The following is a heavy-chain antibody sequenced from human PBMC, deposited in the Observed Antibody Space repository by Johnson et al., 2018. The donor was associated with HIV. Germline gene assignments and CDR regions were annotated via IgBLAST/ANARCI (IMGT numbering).Heavy chain of an antibody. D-gene: IGHD5-12*01. CDR1: GFTFDDYG. Sequence: VQLVESGGGVVRPGGSLRLSCAASGFTFDDYGMSWVRQAPGKGLEWVSGINWNGGKTAYADSVKGRFTISRENAKNSLYLQMISLRAEDTALYYCAREVIVAGHGGAFDIWGQGTMVTVSS. CDR2: INWNGGKT. V-gene: IGHV3-20*04. CDR3: AREVIVAGHGGAFDI. J-gene: IGHJ3*02.